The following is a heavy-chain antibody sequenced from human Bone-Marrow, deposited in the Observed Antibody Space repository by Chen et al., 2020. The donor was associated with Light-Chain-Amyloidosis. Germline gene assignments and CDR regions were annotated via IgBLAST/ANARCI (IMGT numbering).Heavy chain of an antibody. V-gene: IGHV4-38-2*01. CDR3: TRAGVNGTGYFSPFDH. J-gene: IGHJ4*02. CDR2: VYHNGNT. Sequence: QLQLQESGPGLVKPSETLSLTCAVSGFSIRNSYFWGWIRQPPGKGLEWIGNVYHNGNTYYNPSLKSRVTISVDTSKNQFSLRLRSVTAADTAVYYSTRAGVNGTGYFSPFDHWGQGYLVTVSS. D-gene: IGHD2-8*02. CDR1: GFSIRNSYF.